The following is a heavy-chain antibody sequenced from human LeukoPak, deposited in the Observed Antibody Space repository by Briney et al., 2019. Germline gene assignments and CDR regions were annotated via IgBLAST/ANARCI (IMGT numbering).Heavy chain of an antibody. V-gene: IGHV4-4*07. CDR3: ARVKAGFDP. J-gene: IGHJ5*02. CDR2: IYSTGST. CDR1: GDSIITYY. Sequence: SETLSLTCSVSGDSIITYYRSWIRQPAGEGLEWIGRIYSTGSTNYNPSLKSRVTMSVDTSKNQFSLKLSSVTAADTAVYYCARVKAGFDPWGQGTLVTVSS. D-gene: IGHD6-13*01.